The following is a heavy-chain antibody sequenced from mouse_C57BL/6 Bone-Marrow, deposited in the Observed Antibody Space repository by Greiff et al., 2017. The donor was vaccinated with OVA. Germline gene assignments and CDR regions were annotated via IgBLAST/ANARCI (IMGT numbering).Heavy chain of an antibody. CDR1: GYAFSSYW. CDR3: SRRDYGSSGGDY. D-gene: IGHD1-1*01. CDR2: IYPGDGDT. Sequence: VQLVESGPELVKPGASVKISCKASGYAFSSYWMNWVKQRPGKGLEWIGRIYPGDGDTNYNGKFKGKATLTADKSSSTAYMHLSSLTSEDSAFYFCSRRDYGSSGGDYWGQGTTLTVSS. J-gene: IGHJ2*01. V-gene: IGHV1-82*01.